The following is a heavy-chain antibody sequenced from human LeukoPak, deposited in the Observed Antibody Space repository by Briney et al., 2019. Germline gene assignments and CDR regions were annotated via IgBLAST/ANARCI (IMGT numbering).Heavy chain of an antibody. CDR3: AKGQELDDGVFDS. V-gene: IGHV3-48*03. CDR2: ISNSGTTI. CDR1: GFTFSSHE. D-gene: IGHD1-1*01. Sequence: GGSLRLSCAASGFTFSSHEMNWVRQAPGKGLEWVSYISNSGTTIYYAESVKGRFTISRDNAKNSLYLQMNSLRAEDTALYYCAKGQELDDGVFDSWGQGTRVTVSS. J-gene: IGHJ4*02.